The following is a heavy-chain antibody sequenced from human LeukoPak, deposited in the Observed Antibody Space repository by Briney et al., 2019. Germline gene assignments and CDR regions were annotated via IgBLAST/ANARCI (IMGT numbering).Heavy chain of an antibody. CDR3: AREGSGRTAYNDGLDV. CDR2: IRSGGST. V-gene: IGHV3-53*01. J-gene: IGHJ3*01. D-gene: IGHD3-10*01. Sequence: PGGSLRLSCAASGFTVSSSYMTWVRQAPGKGLEWVSVIRSGGSTVYADSVKGRFTISRDNSKNTLYLQLNSLRAEDTAVYYCAREGSGRTAYNDGLDVWGRGTMVTVSS. CDR1: GFTVSSSY.